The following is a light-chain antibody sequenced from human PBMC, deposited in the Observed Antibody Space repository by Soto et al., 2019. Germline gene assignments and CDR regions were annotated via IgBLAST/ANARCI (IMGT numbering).Light chain of an antibody. CDR2: ENN. CDR1: SSNIGNNY. CDR3: GTWDSSLSVPAV. J-gene: IGLJ7*01. V-gene: IGLV1-51*02. Sequence: QSVLTQPPSVSAAPGQKGTISCSGSSSNIGNNYVSWYQQLPGTAPKLLIYENNKRPSGIPDRFSGSKSGTSATLGITGLQTGDEADYYCGTWDSSLSVPAVFGGGTQLTVL.